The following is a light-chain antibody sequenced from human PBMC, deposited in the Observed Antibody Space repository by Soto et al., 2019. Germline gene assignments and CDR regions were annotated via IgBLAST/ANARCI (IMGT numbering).Light chain of an antibody. CDR3: SSYTSSSTPVL. J-gene: IGLJ2*01. CDR2: DVS. Sequence: QSALTQPASVSGSAGQSITISCTGTSSDVGGYNYVSWYQQHPGKAPKLMIYDVSNRPSGVSNRFSGSKSGNTASLTISGLQAEDEADYYCSSYTSSSTPVLFGGGTQLTVL. V-gene: IGLV2-14*01. CDR1: SSDVGGYNY.